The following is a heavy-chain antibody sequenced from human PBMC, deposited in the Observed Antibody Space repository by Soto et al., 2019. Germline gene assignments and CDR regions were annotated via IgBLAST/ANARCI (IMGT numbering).Heavy chain of an antibody. Sequence: ASVKVSCKASGYTFTSYQMHWVRQAPGQGLEGMGVINPSGARTNNAQKFQGRVTMTRDTATSTVYMELSSLRSEDKAVYYCARPSNLWWLPTIETSSFDYWGQRTPVTVSP. D-gene: IGHD5-12*01. CDR1: GYTFTSYQ. CDR2: INPSGART. V-gene: IGHV1-46*03. J-gene: IGHJ4*02. CDR3: ARPSNLWWLPTIETSSFDY.